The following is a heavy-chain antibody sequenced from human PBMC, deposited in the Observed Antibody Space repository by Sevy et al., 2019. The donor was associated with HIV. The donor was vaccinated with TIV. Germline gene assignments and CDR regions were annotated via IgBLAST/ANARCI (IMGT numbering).Heavy chain of an antibody. J-gene: IGHJ5*02. CDR2: IYYSGST. Sequence: SETLSLTCTVSDGSISSYYWSWIRQPPGKGLEWIGYIYYSGSTNYNPSLKSRVTISVDTSKNQFSLKLSSVTAADTAVYYCAGYSSGWYNWFDPWGQGTLVTVSS. V-gene: IGHV4-59*01. CDR1: DGSISSYY. D-gene: IGHD6-19*01. CDR3: AGYSSGWYNWFDP.